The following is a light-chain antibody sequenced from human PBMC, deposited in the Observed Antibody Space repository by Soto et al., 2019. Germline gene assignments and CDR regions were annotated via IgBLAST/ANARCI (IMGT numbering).Light chain of an antibody. CDR2: DAS. CDR3: QQYNSSSV. V-gene: IGKV1-5*01. J-gene: IGKJ5*01. CDR1: QSISSW. Sequence: DIQMTQSPSTLSASVGDRVTITCRASQSISSWLAWYQQKPGKAPKLLIYDASSLESGVPSRFSGSGSGTEFTLTIRSLQPDDFATYYCQQYNSSSVFGQGTRLDIK.